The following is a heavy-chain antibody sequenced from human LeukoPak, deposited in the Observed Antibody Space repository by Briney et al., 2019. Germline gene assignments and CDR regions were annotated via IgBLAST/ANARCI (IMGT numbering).Heavy chain of an antibody. CDR2: ISYDGSNK. Sequence: GGSLRLSCAASGFTFTSYALHWVRQAPGKGLEWVAVISYDGSNKYYADSVKGRFTISRDNSKNTVSLQMNSLRAEDTAVYYCARDAADCSSTSCSYYYFDYWGQGTLVTVS. CDR1: GFTFTSYA. D-gene: IGHD2-2*01. J-gene: IGHJ4*02. CDR3: ARDAADCSSTSCSYYYFDY. V-gene: IGHV3-30-3*01.